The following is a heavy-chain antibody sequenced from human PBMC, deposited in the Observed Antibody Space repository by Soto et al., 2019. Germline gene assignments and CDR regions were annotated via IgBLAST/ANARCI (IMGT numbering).Heavy chain of an antibody. V-gene: IGHV4-34*01. J-gene: IGHJ5*02. Sequence: SETLSLTCAVYGGSFSGYYWSWIRQPPGKGLEWIGEINHSGSTNYNPSLKSRVTISVDTSKNQFSLKLSSVTAADTAVYYCARVYQYYYGSGSYTGWFDPWGQGTLVTVSS. D-gene: IGHD3-10*01. CDR1: GGSFSGYY. CDR2: INHSGST. CDR3: ARVYQYYYGSGSYTGWFDP.